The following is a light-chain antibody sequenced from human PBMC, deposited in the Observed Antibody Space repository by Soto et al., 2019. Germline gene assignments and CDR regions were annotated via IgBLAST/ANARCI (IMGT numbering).Light chain of an antibody. J-gene: IGKJ3*01. V-gene: IGKV3-11*01. Sequence: EIVLTQSPATLSLSPGGRATLSCRASQSVGSFLAWYQQRPGQAPRLLIYDASNRATGIPARFSGSGSGTDFTLTISSLEPEDFAVYYCQHPHIPPTFGPGTRLDIK. CDR1: QSVGSF. CDR2: DAS. CDR3: QHPHIPPT.